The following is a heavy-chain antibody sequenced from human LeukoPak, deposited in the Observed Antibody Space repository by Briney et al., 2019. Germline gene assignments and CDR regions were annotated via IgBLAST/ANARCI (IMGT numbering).Heavy chain of an antibody. V-gene: IGHV2-5*02. CDR1: GFSLSTSGVG. CDR3: AHHTLYGEGDYFDY. D-gene: IGHD2-2*02. Sequence: SGPTLVNPTQTLTLTCTFSGFSLSTSGVGVGWIRQPPGKALEWLALIYWDDDKRYSPSLKSRLTITKDTSKNQVVLTMTNMDPVDTATYHCAHHTLYGEGDYFDYWGQGTLVTVSS. J-gene: IGHJ4*02. CDR2: IYWDDDK.